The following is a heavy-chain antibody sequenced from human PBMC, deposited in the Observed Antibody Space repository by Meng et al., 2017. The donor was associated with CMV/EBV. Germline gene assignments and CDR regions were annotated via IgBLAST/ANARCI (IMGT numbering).Heavy chain of an antibody. V-gene: IGHV3-20*04. CDR2: INWNGGST. CDR3: AKDKQYYDSSGWIDY. D-gene: IGHD3-22*01. Sequence: GESLKISCAASGFTFDDYGMSWVRQAPGKGLEWVSGINWNGGSTGYADSVKGRFTISRDNAKNSLYLQMNSLRAEDTAVYYCAKDKQYYDSSGWIDYWGQGTLVTVSS. J-gene: IGHJ4*02. CDR1: GFTFDDYG.